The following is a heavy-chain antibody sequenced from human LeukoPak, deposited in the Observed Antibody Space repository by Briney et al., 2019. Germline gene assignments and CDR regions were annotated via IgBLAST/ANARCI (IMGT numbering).Heavy chain of an antibody. V-gene: IGHV1-24*01. J-gene: IGHJ4*02. D-gene: IGHD6-25*01. CDR1: GYTLTELS. Sequence: ASVKVSCKVSGYTLTELSIHWVRQAPGKGLEWMGGFDPEDGETIYAQKFQGRVTMTEDTSTDTAYMELSSLRSEDTAVYYCATGGIAAAGPQRDFDYWGQGTLVTVSS. CDR3: ATGGIAAAGPQRDFDY. CDR2: FDPEDGET.